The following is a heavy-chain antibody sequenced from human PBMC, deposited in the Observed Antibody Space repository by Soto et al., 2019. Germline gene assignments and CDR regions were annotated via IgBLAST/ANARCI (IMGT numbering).Heavy chain of an antibody. CDR2: ISGSGGST. CDR1: GFTFSSYA. J-gene: IGHJ6*02. V-gene: IGHV3-23*01. Sequence: SGGSLRLSCAASGFTFSSYAMSWVRQAPGKGLEWVSAISGSGGSTYYAESVKGRFNISRDNSKNKLNLQMNSLRAEDTAVYYCAKTIAAAGTRPYYYYGMDVWGQGTTVTVSS. D-gene: IGHD6-13*01. CDR3: AKTIAAAGTRPYYYYGMDV.